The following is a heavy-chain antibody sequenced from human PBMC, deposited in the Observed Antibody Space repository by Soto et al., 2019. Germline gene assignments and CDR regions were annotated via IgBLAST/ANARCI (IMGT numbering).Heavy chain of an antibody. Sequence: RLSCAASGFTFSSYAMSLVRQAPGKGLEWVSAISGSGGSTYYADSVKGRFTISRDNSKNTLYLQMNSLRAEDTAVYYCAKDGYYDSSGYYHDAFDIWGQGTMVTVSS. CDR2: ISGSGGST. V-gene: IGHV3-23*01. CDR3: AKDGYYDSSGYYHDAFDI. CDR1: GFTFSSYA. D-gene: IGHD3-22*01. J-gene: IGHJ3*02.